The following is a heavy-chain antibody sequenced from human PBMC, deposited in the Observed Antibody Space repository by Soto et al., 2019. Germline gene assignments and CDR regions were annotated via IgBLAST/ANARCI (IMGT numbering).Heavy chain of an antibody. CDR2: VKNKANSYGT. CDR3: ARVGLPSAYMRSRRYHH. CDR1: GFTFSDHY. D-gene: IGHD2-21*01. Sequence: EVQLVESGGGLVQPGGSLRLSCAASGFTFSDHYMDWIRQAPGKGLEWVGRVKNKANSYGTEYAASVKGRFSISRDDSKNSLYLQMYSLETEDAAVYYCARVGLPSAYMRSRRYHHWGQGTLGTVSS. J-gene: IGHJ5*02. V-gene: IGHV3-72*01.